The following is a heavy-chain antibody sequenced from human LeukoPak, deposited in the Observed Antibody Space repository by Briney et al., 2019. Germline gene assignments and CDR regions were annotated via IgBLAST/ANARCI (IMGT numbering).Heavy chain of an antibody. D-gene: IGHD3-10*01. CDR2: IGSKTNSYAT. J-gene: IGHJ6*03. CDR3: TRRVSPWGYYYYTGV. CDR1: GFTFSGSA. V-gene: IGHV3-73*01. Sequence: PGGSLRLSCAASGFTFSGSAIHWVRQASGKGGEWVGRIGSKTNSYATTYTASVKGRFIISRDDSKNTAYLQMNSLKTEDTAVYYCTRRVSPWGYYYYTGVWGKGTTVTVSS.